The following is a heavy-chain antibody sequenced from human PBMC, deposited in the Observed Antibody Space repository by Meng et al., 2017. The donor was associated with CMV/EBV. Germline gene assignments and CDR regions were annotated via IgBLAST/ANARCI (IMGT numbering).Heavy chain of an antibody. Sequence: GGSLRLSCTASGFTFSTYEMNWVRQAPGKGLEWVSYISPTGSTTYYADSMKGRFTISRDNAKNSLYLQMNSLRKEDTAVYYCARVGRWGGYWGQGTLVTISS. V-gene: IGHV3-48*03. CDR1: GFTFSTYE. D-gene: IGHD4-23*01. CDR2: ISPTGSTT. J-gene: IGHJ4*02. CDR3: ARVGRWGGY.